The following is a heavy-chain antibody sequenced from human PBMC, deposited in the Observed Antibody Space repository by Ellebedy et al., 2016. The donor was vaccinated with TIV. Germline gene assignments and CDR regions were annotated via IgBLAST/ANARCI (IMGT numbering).Heavy chain of an antibody. J-gene: IGHJ4*02. D-gene: IGHD2-2*01. CDR1: GFTFSSYA. CDR3: ARGRYCSSSSRGFLDY. Sequence: GESLKISCAASGFTFSSYAMNWIRQAPGKGLEWVSVISGGGETTSYADSVKGRFTISRDNSKNMLFLQMNSLRAEDTAVYYCARGRYCSSSSRGFLDYWGQGTLITVSS. V-gene: IGHV3-23*01. CDR2: ISGGGETT.